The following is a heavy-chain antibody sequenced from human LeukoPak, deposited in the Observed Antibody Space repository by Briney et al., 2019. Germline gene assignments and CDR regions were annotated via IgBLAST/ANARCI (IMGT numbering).Heavy chain of an antibody. D-gene: IGHD6-13*01. CDR3: AILPGYSSGWYEVNY. CDR1: GFTFSSYA. CDR2: ISGSGGST. J-gene: IGHJ4*02. V-gene: IGHV3-23*01. Sequence: GGSLRLSCAASGFTFSSYAMSWVRQAPGEGLEWVSGISGSGGSTYYADSVKGRFTISRDNSRNTLYLQMSSPRAEDTAVYYCAILPGYSSGWYEVNYWGQGTLVTVSS.